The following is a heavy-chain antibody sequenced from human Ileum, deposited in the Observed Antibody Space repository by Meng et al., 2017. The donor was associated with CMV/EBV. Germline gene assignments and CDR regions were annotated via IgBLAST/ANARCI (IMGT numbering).Heavy chain of an antibody. D-gene: IGHD5-12*01. Sequence: GSLRLSCTVSGGSISSNPHFWDWIRQPPGQGLEWIGSIYYTGSTSFNPSLNSRVTISIDTSKNEFSLRLASVTAADTAVYYCARRGTGGYDSVRAFDLWGQGTLVTVSS. V-gene: IGHV4-39*07. CDR2: IYYTGST. CDR3: ARRGTGGYDSVRAFDL. J-gene: IGHJ3*01. CDR1: GGSISSNPHF.